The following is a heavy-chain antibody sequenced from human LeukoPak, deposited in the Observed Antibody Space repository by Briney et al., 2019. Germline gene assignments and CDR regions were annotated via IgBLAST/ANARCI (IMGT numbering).Heavy chain of an antibody. J-gene: IGHJ4*02. D-gene: IGHD3-16*02. V-gene: IGHV3-49*04. CDR1: GFTFGDYA. CDR3: TSLYMITFGGVIGSNDY. Sequence: GSLKLSCTASGFTFGDYAMRRVRPAPGKGLEWVGFIRRKGYGGTTEYAASVKGRFTISRDDSKSIAYLQMNSLKTEDTAVYYCTSLYMITFGGVIGSNDYWGQGTLVTVSS. CDR2: IRRKGYGGTT.